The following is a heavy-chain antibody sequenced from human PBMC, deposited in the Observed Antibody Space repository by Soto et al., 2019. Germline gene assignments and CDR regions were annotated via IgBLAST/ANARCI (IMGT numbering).Heavy chain of an antibody. D-gene: IGHD3-22*01. J-gene: IGHJ4*02. CDR1: GGTFSSYA. CDR3: ARDGDSTGYD. CDR2: IIPIFGTA. Sequence: ASVKVSCKASGGTFSSYAISWVRQAPGQGLEWMGGIIPIFGTANYAQKFQGRVTITADESTSTAYMELSSLRSEDTAVYYCARDGDSTGYDWGQGTLVTVSS. V-gene: IGHV1-69*13.